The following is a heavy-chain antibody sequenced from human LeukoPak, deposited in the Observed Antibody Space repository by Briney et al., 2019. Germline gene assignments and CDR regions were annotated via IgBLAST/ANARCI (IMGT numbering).Heavy chain of an antibody. CDR3: ASAPVTTGVYYYYMDV. D-gene: IGHD4-17*01. V-gene: IGHV1-69*06. CDR2: IIPIFGTA. Sequence: SVKVSCKASGGTFSSYAISWVRQAPGQGLEWMGGIIPIFGTANYAQKFQGRVTITADKSTSTAYMELSSLRSEDTAVYYRASAPVTTGVYYYYMDVWGIGTTVTVSS. J-gene: IGHJ6*03. CDR1: GGTFSSYA.